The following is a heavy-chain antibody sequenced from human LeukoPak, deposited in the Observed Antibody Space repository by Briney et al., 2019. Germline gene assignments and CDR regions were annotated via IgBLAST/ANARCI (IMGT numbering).Heavy chain of an antibody. Sequence: SETLSLTCTVSGGSISSHYWNWIRQPPGKGLEWIGYLYYRGSTNYNPSLRSRVTMSVDTSKNQFSLKVTSVTAADTAVYYCARDGRGGNYYYFDSWGQGTLVTVSP. CDR1: GGSISSHY. CDR2: LYYRGST. D-gene: IGHD1-26*01. J-gene: IGHJ4*02. CDR3: ARDGRGGNYYYFDS. V-gene: IGHV4-59*11.